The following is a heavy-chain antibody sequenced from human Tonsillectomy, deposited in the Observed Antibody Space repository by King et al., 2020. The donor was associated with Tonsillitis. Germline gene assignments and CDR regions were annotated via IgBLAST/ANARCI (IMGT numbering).Heavy chain of an antibody. CDR1: GLTFSSYW. Sequence: VQLVESGGGLVQPGGSLRLSCAVSGLTFSSYWMSWVRQAPGKGLEWVANINQNGGEKYYGDSVKGRFTISRDNAKNSLYLQMNSLRADETAVYYCASDVTFGGKYWGPGTLVTVSS. J-gene: IGHJ4*02. V-gene: IGHV3-7*03. CDR3: ASDVTFGGKY. CDR2: INQNGGEK. D-gene: IGHD4-23*01.